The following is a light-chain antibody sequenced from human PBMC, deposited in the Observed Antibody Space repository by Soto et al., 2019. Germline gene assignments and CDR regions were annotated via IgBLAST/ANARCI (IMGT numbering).Light chain of an antibody. CDR3: QSLDSNLRGWV. CDR1: SSNIGARYD. V-gene: IGLV1-40*01. CDR2: DNN. Sequence: QPVLTQPPSVSGAPGQRVAISCTGSSSNIGARYDVHWYQQLPGTAPKLLIYDNNNRPSGVPDRLSGSKSGTSASLAISGLQAEDEADYDCQSLDSNLRGWVFGGGTKLTVL. J-gene: IGLJ3*02.